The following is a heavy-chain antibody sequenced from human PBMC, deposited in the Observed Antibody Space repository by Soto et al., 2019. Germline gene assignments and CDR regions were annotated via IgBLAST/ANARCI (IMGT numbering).Heavy chain of an antibody. Sequence: EVQLVESEGGLVQRGGSLRLSCAASGFTFNYYWMHWVRQAPGQGLMWVAHIQNDGSRTTYADSVKGRLTISRDNAKNTMYLQMNSLRAEDTAVYYCARGNLGGFDLWGQGTTVTVSS. D-gene: IGHD4-4*01. CDR1: GFTFNYYW. CDR2: IQNDGSRT. CDR3: ARGNLGGFDL. V-gene: IGHV3-74*01. J-gene: IGHJ3*01.